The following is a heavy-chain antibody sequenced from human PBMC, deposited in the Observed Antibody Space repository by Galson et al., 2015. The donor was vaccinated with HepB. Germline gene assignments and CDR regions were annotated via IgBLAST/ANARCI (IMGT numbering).Heavy chain of an antibody. CDR1: GFTFSTST. CDR3: AGVRVVAGEYWVFDL. D-gene: IGHD3-16*01. Sequence: SLRLSCAASGFTFSTSTMNWVRQAPGKGLEWVSYLSTTGTTIYYADSVKGRFTVSRDNAKNSLFLQMNSLRDEDTAVYYCAGVRVVAGEYWVFDLWGRGTLVTVSS. CDR2: LSTTGTTI. V-gene: IGHV3-48*02. J-gene: IGHJ2*01.